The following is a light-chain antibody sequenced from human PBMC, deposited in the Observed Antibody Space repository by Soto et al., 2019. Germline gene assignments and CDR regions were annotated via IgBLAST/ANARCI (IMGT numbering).Light chain of an antibody. CDR2: DAS. CDR1: QSVSSY. V-gene: IGKV3-11*01. J-gene: IGKJ1*01. Sequence: EIVLTQSPATLSLSPGERATLSCRASQSVSSYLAWYQQKPGQAPRLLIYDASNRATGIPARFSGSGSGAEFTLPISSLQSEDSAVYFCQQYNNWPPWTFGQGTKVEIK. CDR3: QQYNNWPPWT.